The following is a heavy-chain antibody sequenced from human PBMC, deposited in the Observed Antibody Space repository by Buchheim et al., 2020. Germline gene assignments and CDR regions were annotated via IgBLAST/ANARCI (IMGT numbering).Heavy chain of an antibody. CDR3: ARDLSRRSTRWSYVDN. CDR1: GFTFSYYE. J-gene: IGHJ4*02. V-gene: IGHV3-48*03. D-gene: IGHD2-2*01. CDR2: ISSSGYTI. Sequence: EVQLVESGGGLVQPGGSLRLSCAASGFTFSYYEMNWVRQAPGKGLEWVSYISSSGYTIYYADSVKGRFTISRDNAKTSLYLQMNSLRAEDTAVYYCARDLSRRSTRWSYVDNWGQGT.